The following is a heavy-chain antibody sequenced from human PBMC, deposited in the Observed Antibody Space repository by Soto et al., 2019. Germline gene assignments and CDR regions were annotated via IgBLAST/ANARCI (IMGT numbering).Heavy chain of an antibody. J-gene: IGHJ6*02. CDR1: GYTFTSYG. CDR3: ARDTVTTFTENYYYYYGMDV. CDR2: ISAYNGNT. Sequence: GASVKVSCKASGYTFTSYGISWVRQAPGQGLEWMGWISAYNGNTNYAQKLQGRVTMTTDTSTSTVYMELRSLRSDDTAVYYCARDTVTTFTENYYYYYGMDVWGQGTTVTVSS. V-gene: IGHV1-18*01. D-gene: IGHD4-4*01.